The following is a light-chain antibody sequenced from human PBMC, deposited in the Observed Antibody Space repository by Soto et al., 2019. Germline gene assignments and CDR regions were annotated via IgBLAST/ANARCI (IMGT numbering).Light chain of an antibody. CDR2: DAS. Sequence: EIVLTQSPATLSLSPGERATLSCRASQSVSGYLAWYQQKPGQAPRLLIYDASSRATGIPSRFSGSGSGTEFTLTISSLKSEDFAVYYCQQYDNWPRTFGQGTKVDIK. CDR1: QSVSGY. J-gene: IGKJ1*01. V-gene: IGKV3-11*01. CDR3: QQYDNWPRT.